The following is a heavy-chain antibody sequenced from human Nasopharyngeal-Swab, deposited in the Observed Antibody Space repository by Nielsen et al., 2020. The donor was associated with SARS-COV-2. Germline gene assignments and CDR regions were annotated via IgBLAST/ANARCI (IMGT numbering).Heavy chain of an antibody. Sequence: GESLKIPCATSGFTFSSYAMSWVRQAPGKGLEWVSAISGSGGSTYYADSVKGRFTISRDNSKNTLYLQMNSLRAEDTAVYYCAKGHSSSWPDYYYYGMDVWGQGTTVTVSS. CDR2: ISGSGGST. D-gene: IGHD6-13*01. V-gene: IGHV3-23*01. CDR3: AKGHSSSWPDYYYYGMDV. CDR1: GFTFSSYA. J-gene: IGHJ6*02.